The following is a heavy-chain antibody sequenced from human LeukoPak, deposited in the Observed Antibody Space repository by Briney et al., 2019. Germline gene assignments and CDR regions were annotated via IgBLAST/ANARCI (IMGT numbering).Heavy chain of an antibody. V-gene: IGHV3-21*01. CDR2: ISSSSSYI. CDR1: GFTFSSYS. CDR3: ARALGGAYSSFNTYTMDV. Sequence: GGSLRLSCAASGFTFSSYSMNWVRQAPGKGLEWVSSISSSSSYIYYADSVKGRFTISRDNAKNSLYLQMNSLRAEDTAVYYCARALGGAYSSFNTYTMDVWGKGTTVTVSS. D-gene: IGHD6-19*01. J-gene: IGHJ6*03.